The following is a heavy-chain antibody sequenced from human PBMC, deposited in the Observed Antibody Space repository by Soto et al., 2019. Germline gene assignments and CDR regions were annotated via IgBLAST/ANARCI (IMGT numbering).Heavy chain of an antibody. D-gene: IGHD1-26*01. CDR2: ISGSGGSK. CDR3: AKGAWIVGATTHYYYGMDV. V-gene: IGHV3-23*01. Sequence: GGSLRLSCAASGFTFSSYAMSWVRQAPGKGLEWVSAISGSGGSKYYADSVKGRFTISRDNSKNTLYLQMNSLRAEDTAVYYCAKGAWIVGATTHYYYGMDVWGQGTTVTVSS. J-gene: IGHJ6*02. CDR1: GFTFSSYA.